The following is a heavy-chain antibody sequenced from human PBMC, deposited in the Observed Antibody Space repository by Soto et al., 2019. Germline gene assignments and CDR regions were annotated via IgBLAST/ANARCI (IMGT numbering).Heavy chain of an antibody. J-gene: IGHJ4*02. CDR2: IYHSGST. Sequence: SETLSLTCTVSGDSISSYYWSWIRQPPGKGLEWIGYIYHSGSTNYNPSLKSRLTISLDTSKNQFSLKLSSVNAADTAVYYCSRKSGSAYYFDFWGQGTLVTVSS. CDR1: GDSISSYY. D-gene: IGHD3-16*01. CDR3: SRKSGSAYYFDF. V-gene: IGHV4-4*09.